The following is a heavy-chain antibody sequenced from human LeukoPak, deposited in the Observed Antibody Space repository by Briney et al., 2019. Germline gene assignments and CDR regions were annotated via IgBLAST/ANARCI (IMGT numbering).Heavy chain of an antibody. CDR2: IYYSGST. Sequence: PSETLSLTCTVSGGSISSYYWSWIRQPPGKGLEWIGYIYYSGSTNYNPSLKSRVTISVDTSKNQFSLKLSSVTAADTAVYYCARADSPPDAFDIWGQGTMVTVSS. V-gene: IGHV4-59*01. CDR1: GGSISSYY. CDR3: ARADSPPDAFDI. J-gene: IGHJ3*02.